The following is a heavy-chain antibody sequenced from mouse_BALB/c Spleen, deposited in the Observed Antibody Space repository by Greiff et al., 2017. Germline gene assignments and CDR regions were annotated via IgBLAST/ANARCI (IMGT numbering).Heavy chain of an antibody. CDR1: GFTFSSYY. CDR3: ARSAPLYYGNYSWFAY. V-gene: IGHV5-6-2*01. D-gene: IGHD2-1*01. Sequence: EVKLVESGGGLVKLGGSLKLSCAASGFTFSSYYMSWVRQTPEKRLELVAAINSNGGSTYYPDTVKGRFTISRDNAKNTLYLQMSSLKSEDTALYYCARSAPLYYGNYSWFAYWGQGTLVTVSA. CDR2: INSNGGST. J-gene: IGHJ3*01.